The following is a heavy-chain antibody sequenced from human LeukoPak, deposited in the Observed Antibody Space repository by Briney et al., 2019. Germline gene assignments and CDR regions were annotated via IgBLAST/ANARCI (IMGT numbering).Heavy chain of an antibody. D-gene: IGHD4-17*01. J-gene: IGHJ5*02. CDR1: GGTFNNSA. Sequence: ASVKVSCKTSGGTFNNSAISWVRQAPGQGLEWLGGIMPLFGTAGYAQKFQGRVTITQDESTRTVYLELTSLTSDDTAVYYCARDVHGDYGSGWFDPWGQGTLVSVSS. CDR2: IMPLFGTA. CDR3: ARDVHGDYGSGWFDP. V-gene: IGHV1-69*13.